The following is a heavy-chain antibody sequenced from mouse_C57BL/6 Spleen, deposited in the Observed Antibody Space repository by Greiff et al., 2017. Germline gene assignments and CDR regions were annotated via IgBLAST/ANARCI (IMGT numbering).Heavy chain of an antibody. CDR1: GFSLTSYG. CDR2: IWSDGST. V-gene: IGHV2-6-1*01. Sequence: VKLVESGPGLVAPSQSLSITCTVSGFSLTSYGVHWVRQPPGKGLEWLVVIWSDGSTTYNSALKSRLSISKDNSKSQVFLKMNSLQTDDTAMYYCARQPIYDGYYDAMDYWGQGTSVTVSS. D-gene: IGHD2-3*01. CDR3: ARQPIYDGYYDAMDY. J-gene: IGHJ4*01.